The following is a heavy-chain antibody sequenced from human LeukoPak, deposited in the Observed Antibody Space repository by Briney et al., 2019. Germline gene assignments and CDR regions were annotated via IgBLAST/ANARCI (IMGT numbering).Heavy chain of an antibody. CDR3: AKDLRVHNTGGFDP. V-gene: IGHV3-9*01. Sequence: PGGSLRLSCAASGFTFDDYAMHWVRQAPGKGLEWVSGVSWNSYTIGYADSVKGRFTISRDNAKNSLYLQMNSLRAEDTALYYCAKDLRVHNTGGFDPWGQGTLVTVSS. CDR2: VSWNSYTI. D-gene: IGHD1-1*01. CDR1: GFTFDDYA. J-gene: IGHJ5*02.